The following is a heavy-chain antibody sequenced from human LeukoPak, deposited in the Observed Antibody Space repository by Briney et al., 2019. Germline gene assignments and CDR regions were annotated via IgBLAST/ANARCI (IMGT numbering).Heavy chain of an antibody. Sequence: PGGSLRLSCAASELTFSSYAMNWVRQAPGKGLEWVSGISAGGGSTYYADSVKGRFTISRDNSRNTLYLQMNSLRADDTAVYYCAKDRGSGWYENWFHPWGQGTLVTVSS. CDR2: ISAGGGST. CDR3: AKDRGSGWYENWFHP. J-gene: IGHJ5*02. D-gene: IGHD6-19*01. V-gene: IGHV3-23*01. CDR1: ELTFSSYA.